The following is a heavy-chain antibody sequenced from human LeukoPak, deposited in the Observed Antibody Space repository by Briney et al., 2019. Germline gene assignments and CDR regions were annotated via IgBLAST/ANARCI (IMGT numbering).Heavy chain of an antibody. CDR1: GFTFSSYN. Sequence: GGSLRLSCAASGFTFSSYNMNWVRQAPGTGLEWVSYISSSSSYIYYADSVKGRFTISRDNAKNSLYLQMNSLRAEDTAVYYCARDQTKWEPLRRRDYYYMDVWGKGTTVTVSS. D-gene: IGHD1-26*01. V-gene: IGHV3-21*01. CDR3: ARDQTKWEPLRRRDYYYMDV. J-gene: IGHJ6*03. CDR2: ISSSSSYI.